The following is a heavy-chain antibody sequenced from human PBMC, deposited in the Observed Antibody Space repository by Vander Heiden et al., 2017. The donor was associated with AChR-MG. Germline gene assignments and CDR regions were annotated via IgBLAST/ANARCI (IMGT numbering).Heavy chain of an antibody. Sequence: QLPLQEAGPGLVTPSQTPSLTCTVAGGPIRIGDYKGSWIRQPPGKGLEWIGYIYCSGSTYYNPSLNSRVTISVDTSKNQFSLRLSSVTAADAAVYYCARVPRHYCDSRGYYYAFDIWCQGTMVAVSS. J-gene: IGHJ3*02. V-gene: IGHV4-30-4*01. CDR1: GGPIRIGDYK. D-gene: IGHD3-22*01. CDR2: IYCSGST. CDR3: ARVPRHYCDSRGYYYAFDI.